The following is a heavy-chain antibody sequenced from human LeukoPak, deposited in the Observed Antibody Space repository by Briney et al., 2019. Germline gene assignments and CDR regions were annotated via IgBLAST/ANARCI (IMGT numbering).Heavy chain of an antibody. J-gene: IGHJ4*02. CDR3: AKQLGYCSDGSCYFPY. D-gene: IGHD2-15*01. CDR2: ISNNGGYT. Sequence: PGGSLRLSCAASGFTFSCSAMSWVRQAPGKGLEWVSAISNNGGYTYYADSVQGRFTISRDNSKSTLCLQMNSLRAEDTAVYYCAKQLGYCSDGSCYFPYWGQGTLVTVSS. CDR1: GFTFSCSA. V-gene: IGHV3-23*01.